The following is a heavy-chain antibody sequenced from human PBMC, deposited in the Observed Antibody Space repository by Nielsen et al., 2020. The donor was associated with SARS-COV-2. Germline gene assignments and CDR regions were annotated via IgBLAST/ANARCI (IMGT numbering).Heavy chain of an antibody. D-gene: IGHD4-23*01. CDR2: IIPIFGTA. V-gene: IGHV1-69*13. CDR3: ARGPYGGNAGPDYYGMDV. CDR1: GGTFSSYA. Sequence: SVKVSCKASGGTFSSYAISWVRQAPGQGLEWMGGIIPIFGTANYAQKFQGRVTITADESTSTAYMELRSLRSDDTAVYYCARGPYGGNAGPDYYGMDVWGQGTTVTVSS. J-gene: IGHJ6*02.